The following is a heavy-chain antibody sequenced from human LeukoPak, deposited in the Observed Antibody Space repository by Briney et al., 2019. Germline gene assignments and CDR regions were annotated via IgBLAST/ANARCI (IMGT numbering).Heavy chain of an antibody. Sequence: GGSLRLSCAASGFTFSSYAMSWVRQAPGKGLERVSAISGSGGSTYYADSVKGRFTISRDNSKNTLYLQMNSLRAEDTAVYYCAKEGGDYYGSGSYYGYYYYGMDVWGKGTTVTVSS. CDR1: GFTFSSYA. D-gene: IGHD3-10*01. V-gene: IGHV3-23*01. J-gene: IGHJ6*04. CDR2: ISGSGGST. CDR3: AKEGGDYYGSGSYYGYYYYGMDV.